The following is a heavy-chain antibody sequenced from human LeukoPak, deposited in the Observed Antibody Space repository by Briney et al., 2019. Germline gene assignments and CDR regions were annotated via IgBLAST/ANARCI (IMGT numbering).Heavy chain of an antibody. J-gene: IGHJ5*02. CDR1: GFTFSNYW. CDR2: IKQDGSEK. CDR3: ARASNPWLQLA. D-gene: IGHD5-24*01. Sequence: GGSLRLSCAASGFTFSNYWMIWVRQAPGKGLEWVGHIKQDGSEKRYADSVRGRFTISRDNAQPSLYLQMNSLRAEDTAVYYCARASNPWLQLAWGQGTLVTVSS. V-gene: IGHV3-7*05.